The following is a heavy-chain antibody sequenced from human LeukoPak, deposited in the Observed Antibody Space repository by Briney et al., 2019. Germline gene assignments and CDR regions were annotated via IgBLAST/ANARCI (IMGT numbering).Heavy chain of an antibody. CDR3: ATGGYNGYDLTG. J-gene: IGHJ4*02. Sequence: ASVKVSCKVSGYTLTELSMHWVRQAPGKGLEWMGGFDPEDGETIYAQKFQGRVTMTEDTSTDTAYMELSSLRSEDTAVYYCATGGYNGYDLTGWGQGTLVTVSS. D-gene: IGHD5-12*01. V-gene: IGHV1-24*01. CDR2: FDPEDGET. CDR1: GYTLTELS.